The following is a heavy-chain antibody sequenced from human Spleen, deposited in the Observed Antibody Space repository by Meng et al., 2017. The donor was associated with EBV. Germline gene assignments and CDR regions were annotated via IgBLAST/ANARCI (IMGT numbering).Heavy chain of an antibody. J-gene: IGHJ4*02. CDR3: ARHDSNWLYYFDY. V-gene: IGHV3-33*01. CDR2: IWWDGTDK. Sequence: QVQLVESGGGVVQPGRSVSLACAAYGFTLSSYGMLWVRQAPGKGLEWVAIIWWDGTDKYYADSVKGRFTISRDNSKNTLYLQMNSLRAEDTAVYYCARHDSNWLYYFDYWGQGTLVTVSS. CDR1: GFTLSSYG. D-gene: IGHD7-27*01.